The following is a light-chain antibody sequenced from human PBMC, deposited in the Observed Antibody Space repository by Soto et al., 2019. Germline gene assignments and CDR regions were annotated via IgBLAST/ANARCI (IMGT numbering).Light chain of an antibody. CDR3: QQYNSYAVPS. CDR1: PSISSW. J-gene: IGKJ1*01. Sequence: DIQMTQSPSTLSASVGDRATITCRASPSISSWLAWYQQKPGKAPKLLIYKASSLESGVPSRLSGSGSGTEFTLTTSSLQPDDFATYYCQQYNSYAVPSFGQGTKVDIK. V-gene: IGKV1-5*03. CDR2: KAS.